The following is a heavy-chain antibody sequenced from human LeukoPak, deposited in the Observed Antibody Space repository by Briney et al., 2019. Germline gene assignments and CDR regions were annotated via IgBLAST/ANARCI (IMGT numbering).Heavy chain of an antibody. J-gene: IGHJ6*02. CDR1: GFTFSSYG. D-gene: IGHD6-19*01. V-gene: IGHV3-30*18. Sequence: GGSLRLSCAASGFTFSSYGMHWVRQAPGKGLEWVAVISYDGSNKYYADSMKGRFTISRDNSKNTLYLQMNSLRAEDTAVYYCAKDLGWDDYYYYYGMDVWGQGTTVTVSS. CDR3: AKDLGWDDYYYYYGMDV. CDR2: ISYDGSNK.